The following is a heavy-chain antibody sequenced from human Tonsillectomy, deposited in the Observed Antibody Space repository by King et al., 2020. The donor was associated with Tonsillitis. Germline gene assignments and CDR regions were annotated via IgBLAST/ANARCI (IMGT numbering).Heavy chain of an antibody. J-gene: IGHJ3*01. CDR3: AASEDPYGGFGHVFDV. V-gene: IGHV4-38-2*01. D-gene: IGHD3-10*01. CDR2: VYHSGST. Sequence: VQLQESGPGLVKPSETLSLTCAVSGYSISSGYHWGWIRQPPGKGLEWIGNVYHSGSTYYNPSLKSRVTISVDTSKNQFSLKLSSVTAADTALYYCAASEDPYGGFGHVFDVWGQGTMVTASS. CDR1: GYSISSGYH.